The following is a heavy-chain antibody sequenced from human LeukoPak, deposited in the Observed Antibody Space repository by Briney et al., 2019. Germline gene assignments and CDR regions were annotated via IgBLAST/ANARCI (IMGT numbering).Heavy chain of an antibody. J-gene: IGHJ5*01. Sequence: GRSLRLSCAASGFTFSSYGMYWVRQAPGKGLLWVSLISNDGGIKYYADTVKGRFTISRDNSKNTLYLQMNSLRDEDKAVYYCARDPSQYYYSSGYYAERWFDSWGQGTLVTVSS. CDR3: ARDPSQYYYSSGYYAERWFDS. V-gene: IGHV3-30*03. CDR2: ISNDGGIK. D-gene: IGHD3-22*01. CDR1: GFTFSSYG.